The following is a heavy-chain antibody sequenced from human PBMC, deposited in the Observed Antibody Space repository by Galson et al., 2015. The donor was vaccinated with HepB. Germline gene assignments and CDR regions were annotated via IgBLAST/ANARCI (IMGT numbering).Heavy chain of an antibody. CDR3: ARSLGPLDY. CDR1: GFTFSSYS. CDR2: ISSSSSTI. J-gene: IGHJ4*02. Sequence: SLRLSCAASGFTFSSYSMNWVRQAPGKGLEWVSYISSSSSTIYYADSVKGRFTISRDNAKNSLYLQMNSLRAEDTAVYYCARSLGPLDYWGQGTLVTVSS. V-gene: IGHV3-48*01.